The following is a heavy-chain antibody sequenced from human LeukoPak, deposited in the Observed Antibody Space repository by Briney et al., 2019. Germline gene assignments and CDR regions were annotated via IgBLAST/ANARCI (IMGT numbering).Heavy chain of an antibody. CDR1: GFTFSSYA. J-gene: IGHJ4*02. CDR3: AREGGIAAAGPYFDY. D-gene: IGHD6-13*01. V-gene: IGHV3-48*01. Sequence: QPGGSLRLSCAASGFTFSSYAMSWVRQAPGKGLEWVSAISSSSSTIYYADSVKGRFTISRDNAKNSLYLQMNSLRAEDTAVYYCAREGGIAAAGPYFDYWGQGTLVTVSS. CDR2: ISSSSSTI.